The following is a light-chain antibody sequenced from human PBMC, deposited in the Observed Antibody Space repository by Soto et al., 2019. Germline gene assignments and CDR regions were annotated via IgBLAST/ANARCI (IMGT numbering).Light chain of an antibody. J-gene: IGKJ1*01. Sequence: EIVLTLSPATLSLSEGERASLSCWASQSVSSNYLAWYQQKPGLAPRLLIYDASRRATGIPDRFSGSGSGADFILSISRLEPEDFAVYYCQQYGSSPWTFGQGTKVDIK. CDR3: QQYGSSPWT. CDR1: QSVSSNY. CDR2: DAS. V-gene: IGKV3D-20*01.